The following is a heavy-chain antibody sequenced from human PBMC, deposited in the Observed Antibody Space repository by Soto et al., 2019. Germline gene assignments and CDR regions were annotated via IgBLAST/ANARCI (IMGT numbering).Heavy chain of an antibody. D-gene: IGHD6-19*01. CDR3: ARDLESGWYDY. CDR2: ISYDGSNK. V-gene: IGHV3-30-3*01. Sequence: QVQLVESGGGVVQPGRSLRLSCAASGFTFSSYAMHWVRQAPGKGLEWVAVISYDGSNKYYADSVKGRFTISRDNSKNTLYLQMNSVRAEDTAVYYCARDLESGWYDYWGQGTLVTVSS. CDR1: GFTFSSYA. J-gene: IGHJ4*02.